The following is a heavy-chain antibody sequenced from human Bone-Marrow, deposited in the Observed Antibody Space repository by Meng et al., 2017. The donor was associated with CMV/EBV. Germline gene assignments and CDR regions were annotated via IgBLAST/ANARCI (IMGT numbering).Heavy chain of an antibody. V-gene: IGHV1-58*01. CDR3: VADLSWELLPVDFTY. Sequence: SVKVSCKASGFTFSRPAVQWIRQARGQRLEWMGWIIFGSGNTKYAQKFHERVTITRDVSTSTAYMELSSLRSEDKAVYYCVADLSWELLPVDFTYWGQRTLVTVSS. J-gene: IGHJ4*02. CDR2: IIFGSGNT. D-gene: IGHD1-26*01. CDR1: GFTFSRPA.